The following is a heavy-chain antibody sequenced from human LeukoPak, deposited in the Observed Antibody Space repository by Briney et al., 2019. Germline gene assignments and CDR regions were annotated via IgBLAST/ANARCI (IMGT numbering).Heavy chain of an antibody. D-gene: IGHD3-10*01. CDR1: GYTLTQLS. Sequence: ASVKVSCTVSGYTLTQLSIYWVRQAPRKGSEWMGGFDPEDGETIYAQKFQGRVTMTEDTSTDTAYMELSSLRSEDTAVYYCATPTYGSGSYLDYWGQGTLVTVSS. V-gene: IGHV1-24*01. J-gene: IGHJ4*02. CDR2: FDPEDGET. CDR3: ATPTYGSGSYLDY.